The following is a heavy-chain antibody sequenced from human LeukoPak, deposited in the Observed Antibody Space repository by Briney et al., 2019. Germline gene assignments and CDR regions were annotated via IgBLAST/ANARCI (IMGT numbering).Heavy chain of an antibody. J-gene: IGHJ5*02. CDR1: GYIFSDYY. CDR2: IKPDSGGT. V-gene: IGHV1-2*02. D-gene: IGHD5-18*01. CDR3: SRGSAMVTTYRVGNWFDP. Sequence: ASVKVSCKASGYIFSDYYMHWVRQAPGQGLEWMGWIKPDSGGTNYEQKFQGRVIMTLDTSISTAYMELTRLTSDDTAVYYCSRGSAMVTTYRVGNWFDPWGQGTLVTVSS.